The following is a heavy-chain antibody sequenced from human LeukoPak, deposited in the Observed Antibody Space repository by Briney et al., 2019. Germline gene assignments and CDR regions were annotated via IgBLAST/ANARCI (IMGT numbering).Heavy chain of an antibody. Sequence: PGGSLRLSCSASGFTVSSTYMSWVRQAPGEGLEWVSIIYSGGSTYYADSVKGRFTISRDKSKNTLYLQMNSLRAGDTAVYYCAKGGRYCGSTSCRYSYYYMDVWGKGATLTISS. D-gene: IGHD2-2*01. CDR2: IYSGGST. V-gene: IGHV3-53*01. CDR3: AKGGRYCGSTSCRYSYYYMDV. J-gene: IGHJ6*03. CDR1: GFTVSSTY.